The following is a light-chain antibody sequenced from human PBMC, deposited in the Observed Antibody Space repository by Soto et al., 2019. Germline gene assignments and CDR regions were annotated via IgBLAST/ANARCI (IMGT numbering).Light chain of an antibody. CDR3: QQYCSSPPLT. V-gene: IGKV3-20*01. Sequence: EIVLTQSPGTLSLSPGERATLSCRASQTVTSNYLAWYQQKPGQAPRLLIYGASSRATGIPGRFSGSGSWTDFTLTISRLEPEDCAVYYCQQYCSSPPLTFGQGTKVEIK. CDR1: QTVTSNY. CDR2: GAS. J-gene: IGKJ1*01.